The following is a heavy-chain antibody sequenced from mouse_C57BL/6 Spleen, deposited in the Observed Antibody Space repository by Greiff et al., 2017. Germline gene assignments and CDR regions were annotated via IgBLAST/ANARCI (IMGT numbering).Heavy chain of an antibody. V-gene: IGHV14-4*01. CDR1: GFNIKDDY. J-gene: IGHJ4*01. CDR3: TTGIHYAMDY. CDR2: IDPENGDT. Sequence: EVQLVESGAELVRPGASVKLSCTASGFNIKDDYMHWVKQRPEQGLEWIGWIDPENGDTEYASKFQGKATITADTSSHTAYLQLSSLTSEDTAVYYCTTGIHYAMDYWGQGTSVTVSS.